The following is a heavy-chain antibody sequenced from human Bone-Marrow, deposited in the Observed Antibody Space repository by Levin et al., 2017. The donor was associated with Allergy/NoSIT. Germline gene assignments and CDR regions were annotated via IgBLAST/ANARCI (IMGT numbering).Heavy chain of an antibody. V-gene: IGHV1-2*02. D-gene: IGHD4-17*01. J-gene: IGHJ2*01. CDR2: INPNNGAT. CDR3: ARDPAVTRDGYSDL. Sequence: SFPSSFFSFPYYYMHWVRQAPGQGLEWLGWINPNNGATKYALKFQDRVTIPRDTSISTAYMEFRRLRSDDTAVFYCARDPAVTRDGYSDLWGRGTLVSVSS. CDR1: FFSFPYYY.